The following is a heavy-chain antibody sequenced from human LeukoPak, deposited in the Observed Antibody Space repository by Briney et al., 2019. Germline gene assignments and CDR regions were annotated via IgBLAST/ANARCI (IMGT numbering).Heavy chain of an antibody. CDR1: GFTFSNYW. CDR3: GGFGYEAAVDL. J-gene: IGHJ4*02. Sequence: GGSLRLTCAASGFTFSNYWMTWVRQAPGQGPEFLANIKPTGSETYYVDPVKGRFTISRDNAKNLLFLQMNSLRGEDTALYYCGGFGYEAAVDLWGRGTLVTVSS. D-gene: IGHD3-10*01. V-gene: IGHV3-7*01. CDR2: IKPTGSET.